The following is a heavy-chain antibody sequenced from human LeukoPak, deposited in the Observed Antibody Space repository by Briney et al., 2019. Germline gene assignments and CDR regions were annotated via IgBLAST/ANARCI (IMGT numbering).Heavy chain of an antibody. CDR1: GYSFTTTW. CDR2: IYPDDSDT. D-gene: IGHD1-1*01. Sequence: GESLKISCKGSGYSFTTTWIGWVRQMPGKGLEWMGIIYPDDSDTRYNPSFQGQVTTSVDKSIRTAYLQWSSLKASDTAIYYCGRHTERAPYDPWGQGTLVTVPS. J-gene: IGHJ5*02. V-gene: IGHV5-51*01. CDR3: GRHTERAPYDP.